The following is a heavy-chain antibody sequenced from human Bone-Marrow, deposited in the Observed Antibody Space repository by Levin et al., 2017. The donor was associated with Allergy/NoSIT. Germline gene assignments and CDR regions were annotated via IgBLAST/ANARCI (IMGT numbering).Heavy chain of an antibody. CDR1: GDSTSGYY. CDR2: IYYTGRT. D-gene: IGHD6-13*01. V-gene: IGHV4-59*01. CDR3: ARYGRGIGAGFDY. J-gene: IGHJ4*02. Sequence: SQTLSLTCSVSGDSTSGYYWSWLRQPPGEGLEWIGYIYYTGRTFYNPSLKSRVTFSLDTSKNQLSLRLDSVSAADTAIYYCARYGRGIGAGFDYWGQGILVTVSS.